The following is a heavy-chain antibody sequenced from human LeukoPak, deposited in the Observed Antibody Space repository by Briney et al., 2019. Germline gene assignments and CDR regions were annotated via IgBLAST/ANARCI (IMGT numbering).Heavy chain of an antibody. CDR2: IIPIIGRP. CDR3: ARIGTPSNPFDS. J-gene: IGHJ4*02. V-gene: IGHV1-69*02. Sequence: SVKVSCKASGGTFSSYTIHWVRQATGQGLEWVGRIIPIIGRPKSAQSFQGRVTITADTATVYLELSSLRPEDTALYYCARIGTPSNPFDSWGQGTLITVSS. D-gene: IGHD4-11*01. CDR1: GGTFSSYT.